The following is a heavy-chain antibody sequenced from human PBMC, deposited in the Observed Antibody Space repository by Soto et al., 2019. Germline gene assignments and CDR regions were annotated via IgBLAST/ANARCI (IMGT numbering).Heavy chain of an antibody. V-gene: IGHV2-70*04. CDR1: EFSLSTRGMR. J-gene: IGHJ4*02. CDR3: AWTRGGWPYFIDY. D-gene: IGHD6-19*01. CDR2: IDWDDEK. Sequence: SGPTLVNPTQTLTLTCTFSEFSLSTRGMRMSWLRQSPGKALEWLARIDWDDEKFYSTSLKTRLTVSSDSSKNQVVLTMTNLDPVDTATYYCAWTRGGWPYFIDYWGPGTLVTVSS.